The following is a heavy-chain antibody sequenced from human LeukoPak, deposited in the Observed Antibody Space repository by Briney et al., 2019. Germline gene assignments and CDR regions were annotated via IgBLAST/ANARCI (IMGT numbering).Heavy chain of an antibody. Sequence: GGSLRLSCGVSEFTFDDYVIHWVRQGPGKGLEWVAAMSWTSGSIAYADSVKGRFNISRDNAQSSLYLQMNSLRAEDTAFYYCARSSGSYDGYYGVEVWGQGTTVIVSS. V-gene: IGHV3-9*01. CDR2: MSWTSGSI. CDR3: ARSSGSYDGYYGVEV. D-gene: IGHD6-19*01. J-gene: IGHJ6*02. CDR1: EFTFDDYV.